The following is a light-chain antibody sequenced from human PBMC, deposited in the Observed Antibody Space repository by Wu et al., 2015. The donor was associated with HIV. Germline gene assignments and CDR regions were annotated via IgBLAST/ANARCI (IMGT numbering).Light chain of an antibody. Sequence: AIQLTQSPSSLSASIGDRVNITCRASQDIFTYLAWYQQTPGKAPRVLIYDASTLQSGVSSRFSGSGSGTHFTHTISGLQREDFAVYFCQQLNSFPLTFGQGSRLEI. J-gene: IGKJ5*01. CDR1: QDIFTY. CDR2: DAS. CDR3: QQLNSFPLT. V-gene: IGKV1-13*02.